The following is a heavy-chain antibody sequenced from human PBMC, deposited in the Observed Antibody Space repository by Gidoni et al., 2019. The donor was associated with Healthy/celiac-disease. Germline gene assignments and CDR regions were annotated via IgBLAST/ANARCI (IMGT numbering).Heavy chain of an antibody. CDR2: ISGSGGST. Sequence: VQLLESGGGLVQPGGSLRLSCAASRFTFSSYAMCWVRQAPGKGLEWVSAISGSGGSTYYADAVKGRFTISRDNSKNTLYLQMNSLRAEDTAVYYCAKTPVRFLSWFDPWGQGTLVTVSS. CDR3: AKTPVRFLSWFDP. CDR1: RFTFSSYA. J-gene: IGHJ5*02. V-gene: IGHV3-23*01. D-gene: IGHD3-3*01.